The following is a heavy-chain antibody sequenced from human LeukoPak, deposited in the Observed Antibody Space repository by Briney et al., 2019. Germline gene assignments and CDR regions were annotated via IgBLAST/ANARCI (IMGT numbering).Heavy chain of an antibody. CDR1: GFTFSDYY. CDR3: ARDYGDYGPDAFDI. Sequence: GGSLRLSCAASGFTFSDYYMSWIRQAPGKGLEWVSYISSSGSTIYYADSVEGRFTISRDNAKNSLYLQMNSLRAEDTAVYYCARDYGDYGPDAFDIWGQGTMVTVSS. V-gene: IGHV3-11*01. CDR2: ISSSGSTI. J-gene: IGHJ3*02. D-gene: IGHD4-17*01.